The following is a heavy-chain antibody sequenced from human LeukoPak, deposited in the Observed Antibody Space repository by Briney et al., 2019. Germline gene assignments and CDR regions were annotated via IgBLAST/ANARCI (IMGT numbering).Heavy chain of an antibody. CDR1: GFTLITYW. CDR2: ISSSSSYI. V-gene: IGHV3-21*01. J-gene: IGHJ6*03. CDR3: ARDAYYDILTGYYMGRYYYYMDV. Sequence: GGSLRLSCAASGFTLITYWMTWVRQAPGKGLEWVSSISSSSSYIYYADSVKGRFTISRDNAKNSLYLQMNSLRAEDTAVYYCARDAYYDILTGYYMGRYYYYMDVWGKGTTVTISS. D-gene: IGHD3-9*01.